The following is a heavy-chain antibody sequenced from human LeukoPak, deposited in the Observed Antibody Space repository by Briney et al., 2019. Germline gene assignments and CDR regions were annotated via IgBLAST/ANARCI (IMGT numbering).Heavy chain of an antibody. CDR1: GLTFSSYS. CDR2: ISSSSSYI. CDR3: ARGLTIFGVVSGDY. V-gene: IGHV3-21*01. J-gene: IGHJ4*02. Sequence: GGSLRLSCAASGLTFSSYSMNWVRQAPGKGLEWVSSISSSSSYIYYADSVKGRFTISRDNAKNSLYLQMNSLRAEDTAVYYCARGLTIFGVVSGDYWGQGTLVTVSS. D-gene: IGHD3-3*01.